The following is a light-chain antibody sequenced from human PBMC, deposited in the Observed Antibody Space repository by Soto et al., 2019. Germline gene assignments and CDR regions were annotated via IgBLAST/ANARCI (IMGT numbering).Light chain of an antibody. Sequence: DIQMTQSPSTLSASVGDRVTITCRASQSISSWLAWYQQKPGKAPKLLIYDASSLESGVPSRFSGSGSGTECTLTISGLQPDYFATYYCQQYNSYSTFGEGTKLEIK. CDR3: QQYNSYST. V-gene: IGKV1-5*01. CDR1: QSISSW. J-gene: IGKJ2*01. CDR2: DAS.